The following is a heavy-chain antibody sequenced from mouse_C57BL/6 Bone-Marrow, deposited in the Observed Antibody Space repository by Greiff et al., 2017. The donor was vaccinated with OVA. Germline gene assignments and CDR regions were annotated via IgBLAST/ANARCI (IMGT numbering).Heavy chain of an antibody. V-gene: IGHV10-3*01. CDR3: VRALYGSSPWYFDV. CDR2: IRSKSSNYAT. D-gene: IGHD1-1*01. J-gene: IGHJ1*03. Sequence: EVKVVESGGGLVQPKGSLKLSCAASGFTFNTYAMHWVRQAPGKGLEWVARIRSKSSNYATYYADSVKDRFTISRDDSQSMLYLQMNNLKTEDTAMYYCVRALYGSSPWYFDVWGTGTTVTVSS. CDR1: GFTFNTYA.